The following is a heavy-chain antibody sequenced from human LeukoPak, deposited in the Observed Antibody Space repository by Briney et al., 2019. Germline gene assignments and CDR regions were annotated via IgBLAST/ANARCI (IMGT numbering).Heavy chain of an antibody. Sequence: GGSLRLSCAASGFTFSSYWMHWVRHAPGKGLVWVSRINTDGSSTTYADSVKGGFTFSRDNAKNTLILQMNSLRTEDTAVYYCARGEYGSAWPNIDYWGQGTLVTVSS. CDR2: INTDGSST. D-gene: IGHD6-19*01. CDR3: ARGEYGSAWPNIDY. J-gene: IGHJ4*02. CDR1: GFTFSSYW. V-gene: IGHV3-74*01.